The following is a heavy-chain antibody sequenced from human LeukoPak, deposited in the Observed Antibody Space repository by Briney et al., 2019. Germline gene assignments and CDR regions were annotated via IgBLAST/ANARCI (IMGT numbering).Heavy chain of an antibody. Sequence: GGSLRLSCAASGFTFSTYWMSWVRQTPGKGLEWVASIRADESEKYYADSVKGRFTISRDNAKNSVYLQLSSLRAEDTAVYYCARSGSCTNGVCFTYFDYWGQGTLVTVSS. CDR1: GFTFSTYW. CDR3: ARSGSCTNGVCFTYFDY. J-gene: IGHJ4*02. V-gene: IGHV3-7*01. CDR2: IRADESEK. D-gene: IGHD2-8*01.